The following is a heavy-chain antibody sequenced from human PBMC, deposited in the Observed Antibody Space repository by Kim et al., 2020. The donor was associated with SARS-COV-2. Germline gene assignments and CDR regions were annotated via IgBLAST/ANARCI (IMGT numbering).Heavy chain of an antibody. V-gene: IGHV3-30*01. J-gene: IGHJ3*02. CDR3: ARVFGPSYYYDSSGYSPFDI. D-gene: IGHD3-22*01. Sequence: RFTISRYNSKNTLYLQMNSLRAEDTAVYYCARVFGPSYYYDSSGYSPFDIWGQGTMVTVSS.